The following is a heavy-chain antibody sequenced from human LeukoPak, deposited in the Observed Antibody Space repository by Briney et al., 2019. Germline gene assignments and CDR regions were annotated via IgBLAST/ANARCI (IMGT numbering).Heavy chain of an antibody. V-gene: IGHV4-59*01. J-gene: IGHJ4*02. CDR2: MYNSGST. D-gene: IGHD2-2*01. CDR1: GGSISSYY. CDR3: ARAGPGAYFDY. Sequence: PSETLSLTCTVSGGSISSYYWSWVRQPPGKGLEWIGYMYNSGSTSYNPSLKSRVTISVDTSENQFSLNLSSVTAADTAVYYCARAGPGAYFDYWGQGIPVTVSS.